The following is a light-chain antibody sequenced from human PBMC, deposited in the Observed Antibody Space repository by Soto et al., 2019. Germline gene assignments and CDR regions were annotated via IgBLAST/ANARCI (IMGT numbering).Light chain of an antibody. CDR3: QHHNSYLALT. J-gene: IGKJ4*01. Sequence: DIQMTLSPSSLSASVGDRVTITCRASQSIRNDLGWYQQKPGKAPKRLIYASSTLQTEVPPRFSGTGSGTEFILTISSLQTEDCATYHCQHHNSYLALTFGGGTKVEIK. CDR2: ASS. CDR1: QSIRND. V-gene: IGKV1-17*01.